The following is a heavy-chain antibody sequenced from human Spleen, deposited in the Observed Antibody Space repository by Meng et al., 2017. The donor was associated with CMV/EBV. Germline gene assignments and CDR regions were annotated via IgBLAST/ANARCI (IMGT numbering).Heavy chain of an antibody. Sequence: SETLSLTCIVSGGSVSSGPSYWSWIRQPPGRGLEWIGYISYIGNTNYNPSLKGRVTVSLDTSKNQFSLRLTSVTAADTAVYYCARGTVYSSGCPDYWGQGTLVTVSS. CDR1: GGSVSSGPSY. CDR3: ARGTVYSSGCPDY. CDR2: ISYIGNT. D-gene: IGHD6-19*01. V-gene: IGHV4-61*01. J-gene: IGHJ4*02.